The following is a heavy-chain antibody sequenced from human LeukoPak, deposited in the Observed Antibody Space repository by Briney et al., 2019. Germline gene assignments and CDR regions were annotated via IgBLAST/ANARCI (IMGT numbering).Heavy chain of an antibody. Sequence: GGSLRLSCAASGFTFSSYAMGWVRQAPGKGLEWVSAISGSGGSTYYADSVKGRFTISRDNSKNTLYLQMNSLRAEDTAVYYCAKHQVPPEDAFDIWGQGTMVTVSS. CDR1: GFTFSSYA. D-gene: IGHD2-2*01. CDR2: ISGSGGST. V-gene: IGHV3-23*01. CDR3: AKHQVPPEDAFDI. J-gene: IGHJ3*02.